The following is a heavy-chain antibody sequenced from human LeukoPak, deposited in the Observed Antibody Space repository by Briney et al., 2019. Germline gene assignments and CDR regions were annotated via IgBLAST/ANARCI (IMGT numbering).Heavy chain of an antibody. Sequence: GGSLRLSCAASGFTFSSYSMNWVRQAPGKGLEWVSSIGSSSSYIYYADSVKGRFTISRDNAKNSLYLQMNSLRAEDTAVYYCARAFWVLPDYWGQGTLVTVSS. J-gene: IGHJ4*02. V-gene: IGHV3-21*01. CDR2: IGSSSSYI. D-gene: IGHD2-15*01. CDR1: GFTFSSYS. CDR3: ARAFWVLPDY.